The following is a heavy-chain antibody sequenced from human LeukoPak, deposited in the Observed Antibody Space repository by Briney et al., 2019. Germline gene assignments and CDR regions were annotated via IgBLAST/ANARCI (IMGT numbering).Heavy chain of an antibody. CDR3: AKVMKGSERLTMVRGVIKTAGLYYMDV. Sequence: GGSLRLSCAASGFTFSSYAMSWVRQAPGKGLEWVSAISASGGSTNYADSVKGRFTISRDNSKNTVYLQMNSLRAEDTAVYYCAKVMKGSERLTMVRGVIKTAGLYYMDVWGKGTTVTVSS. CDR2: ISASGGST. V-gene: IGHV3-23*01. D-gene: IGHD3-10*01. J-gene: IGHJ6*03. CDR1: GFTFSSYA.